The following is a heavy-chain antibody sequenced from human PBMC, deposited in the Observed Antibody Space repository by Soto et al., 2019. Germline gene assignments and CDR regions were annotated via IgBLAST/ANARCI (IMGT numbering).Heavy chain of an antibody. CDR3: ARGTRSYSSGWSSPNYFDY. D-gene: IGHD6-19*01. Sequence: SVKVSCKASGGTFSSYAISWVRQAPGQGLEWMGGIIPIFGTANYAQKFQGRVTITADESTSTAYMELSSLRSEDTAVYYCARGTRSYSSGWSSPNYFDYWGQGTLVTVSS. V-gene: IGHV1-69*13. J-gene: IGHJ4*02. CDR1: GGTFSSYA. CDR2: IIPIFGTA.